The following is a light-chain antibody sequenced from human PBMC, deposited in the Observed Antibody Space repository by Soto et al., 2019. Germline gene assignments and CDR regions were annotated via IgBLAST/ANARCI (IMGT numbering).Light chain of an antibody. CDR3: CSYAGSSTFYV. Sequence: QSVLTHPASVSGSPGQSITISCTGTSSDVGSYNLVSWYQQHSGKAPKLMIYEVSKRPSGVSNRFSGSKSGNTASLTISGLQAEDEADYYCCSYAGSSTFYVFGTGTKVTAL. CDR2: EVS. CDR1: SSDVGSYNL. J-gene: IGLJ1*01. V-gene: IGLV2-23*02.